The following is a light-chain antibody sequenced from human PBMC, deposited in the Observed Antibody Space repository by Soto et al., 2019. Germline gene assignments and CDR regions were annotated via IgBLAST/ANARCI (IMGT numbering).Light chain of an antibody. J-gene: IGLJ1*01. CDR1: KNDIGVYDF. CDR2: EVV. Sequence: QSALTQPPSASGSPGQSVTISCTGTKNDIGVYDFVSWYQHHPGKAPRLIIYEVVQRPSGVPDRFSGSKSGNTASLPVSGLQAADDADYFCKSYAGSNTYVFGSGTKVTVL. V-gene: IGLV2-8*01. CDR3: KSYAGSNTYV.